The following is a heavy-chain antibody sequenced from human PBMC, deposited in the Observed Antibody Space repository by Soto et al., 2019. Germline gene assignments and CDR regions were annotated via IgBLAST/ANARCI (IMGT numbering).Heavy chain of an antibody. CDR1: GFTFSSYW. J-gene: IGHJ5*02. D-gene: IGHD1-1*01. Sequence: GGSLRLSCAASGFTFSSYWMHWVRQAPGKGLVWVSRINSDGSSTSYADSVKGRFTISRDNAKNTLYLQMNSLRAEDTAVYYCVRRARIGWNDLWGQGTLVTVSS. CDR3: VRRARIGWNDL. V-gene: IGHV3-74*01. CDR2: INSDGSST.